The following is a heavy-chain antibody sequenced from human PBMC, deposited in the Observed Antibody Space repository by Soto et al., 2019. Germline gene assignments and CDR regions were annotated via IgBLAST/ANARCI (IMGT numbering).Heavy chain of an antibody. J-gene: IGHJ4*02. CDR1: GGSISSSSFH. V-gene: IGHV4-39*07. D-gene: IGHD3-22*01. CDR3: ARMDYYDSSGQFDY. Sequence: SETLSLTCTVSGGSISSSSFHWGWIRQPPGKGLEWIGSIYYSGSTNYNPSLKSRVTISVDTSKNQFSLKLSSVTAADTAVYYCARMDYYDSSGQFDYWGQGTLVTVSS. CDR2: IYYSGST.